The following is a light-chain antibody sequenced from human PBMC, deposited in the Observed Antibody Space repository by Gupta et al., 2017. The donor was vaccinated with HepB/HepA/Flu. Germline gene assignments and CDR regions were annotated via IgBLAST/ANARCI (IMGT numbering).Light chain of an antibody. CDR1: KLGDKY. V-gene: IGLV3-1*01. CDR3: QVWDSSTVI. CDR2: QDS. Sequence: SYDLTQPPSVSVSPGQTASITCSGDKLGDKYTCWYQQKPGQSPVMVIYQDSKRPSGIPERFSGSNSGNTATLTISGTQAMDEADYYCQVWDSSTVIFGGGIKLTVL. J-gene: IGLJ2*01.